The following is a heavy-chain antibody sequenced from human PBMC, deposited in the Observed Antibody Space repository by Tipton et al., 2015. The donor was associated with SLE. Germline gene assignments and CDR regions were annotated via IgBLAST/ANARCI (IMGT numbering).Heavy chain of an antibody. CDR3: ARGSIGGDLSYSFDY. CDR1: GDSISSITYY. J-gene: IGHJ4*02. V-gene: IGHV4-39*07. CDR2: IYNSEST. D-gene: IGHD2-21*02. Sequence: LRLSCTVSGDSISSITYYWGWIRQPPGKGLEWIGSIYNSESTYYSPSLKSRVTISVDTSKNHFSLKLTSVTAADTAVYYCARGSIGGDLSYSFDYWGQGTLATVSS.